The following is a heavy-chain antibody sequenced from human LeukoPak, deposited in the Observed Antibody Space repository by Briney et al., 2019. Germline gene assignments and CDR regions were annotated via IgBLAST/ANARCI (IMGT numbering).Heavy chain of an antibody. CDR2: ISTNGST. V-gene: IGHV4-4*09. CDR3: ARHDEGSGWYRSYIDL. J-gene: IGHJ2*01. D-gene: IGHD6-19*01. Sequence: SEALSLTCTVSGVSISSYYCSWIRQPPGKGLEWIGYISTNGSTDYSPSLKSRVTISVDRSKNQCSLNLSSVTAADTAVYYCARHDEGSGWYRSYIDLWGRGTLVIVSS. CDR1: GVSISSYY.